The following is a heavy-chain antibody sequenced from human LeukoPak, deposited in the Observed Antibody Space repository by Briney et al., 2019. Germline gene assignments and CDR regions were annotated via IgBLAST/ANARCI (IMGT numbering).Heavy chain of an antibody. CDR3: ASRPGGSTWYGVFDY. D-gene: IGHD6-13*01. V-gene: IGHV4-59*11. CDR2: IYGSETT. CDR1: GDSMSNHF. Sequence: SETLSLTCTVSGDSMSNHFWSWIRQPPGKGLEWNGYIYGSETTNYNPSLKSRVTMSVDTSENQFSLKLSSVTAADTALYYCASRPGGSTWYGVFDYWSRGTLVTVSS. J-gene: IGHJ4*02.